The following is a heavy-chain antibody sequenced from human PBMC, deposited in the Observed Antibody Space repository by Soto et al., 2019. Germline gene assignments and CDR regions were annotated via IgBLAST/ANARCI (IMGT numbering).Heavy chain of an antibody. V-gene: IGHV3-30*18. D-gene: IGHD2-21*02. CDR3: ANGHCVTNCYYVQD. CDR2: ISNDGNII. CDR1: GFTFSRYG. Sequence: QVQLVESGGGVVQPGRSLRLSCAASGFTFSRYGLHWVRQAPGKGLEWVAVISNDGNIIHYADSVKGRFTISKDNSKNMVFLQMNSLRTEDTAMYFCANGHCVTNCYYVQDWCQGTLVTVSS. J-gene: IGHJ1*01.